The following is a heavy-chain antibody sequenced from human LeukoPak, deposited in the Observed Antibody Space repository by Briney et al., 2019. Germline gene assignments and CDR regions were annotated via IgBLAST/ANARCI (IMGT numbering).Heavy chain of an antibody. CDR1: GFTFNTYG. J-gene: IGHJ4*02. CDR2: IWHDGNNK. D-gene: IGHD6-19*01. Sequence: QPGGSLRLSCSASGFTFNTYGMHWVRRSPGKGLEWVAVIWHDGNNKYYADFVKGRFTISRDNSKNTLYLQMSSLRVEDTAVYYCARGGPGSGWYAYFDYWGQGTLVTVSS. CDR3: ARGGPGSGWYAYFDY. V-gene: IGHV3-33*01.